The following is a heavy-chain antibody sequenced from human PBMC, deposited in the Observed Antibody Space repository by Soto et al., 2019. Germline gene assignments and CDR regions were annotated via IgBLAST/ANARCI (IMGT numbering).Heavy chain of an antibody. CDR2: ISTYNGNT. CDR1: GYIFSTYG. J-gene: IGHJ4*02. V-gene: IGHV1-18*01. Sequence: ASVKVSCKASGYIFSTYGISCVRQAPGQGLEWMGWISTYNGNTNYAQKLQGRVTMTTDTSTSTAYMELSSLRSEDTAVYYCARTPFVGATVDYWGQGTLVTVSS. D-gene: IGHD1-26*01. CDR3: ARTPFVGATVDY.